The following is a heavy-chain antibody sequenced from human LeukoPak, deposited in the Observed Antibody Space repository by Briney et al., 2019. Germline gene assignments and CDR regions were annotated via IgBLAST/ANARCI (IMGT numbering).Heavy chain of an antibody. CDR2: ISYDGSNK. J-gene: IGHJ4*02. Sequence: PGGSLRLSCAASGFTFSSYDMHWVRQAPGKGLEWVAVISYDGSNKYYADSVKGRFTISRDNSKNTLYLQMNSLRAEDTAVFYCAKDHAYYYYDSSGYYDYWGQGTLVTVSS. CDR3: AKDHAYYYYDSSGYYDY. CDR1: GFTFSSYD. D-gene: IGHD3-22*01. V-gene: IGHV3-30*18.